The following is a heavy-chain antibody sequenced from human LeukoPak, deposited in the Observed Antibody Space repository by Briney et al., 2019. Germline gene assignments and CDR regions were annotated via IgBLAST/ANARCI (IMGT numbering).Heavy chain of an antibody. CDR2: IKEDGSEK. D-gene: IGHD3-22*01. Sequence: TGGSLRLSCAASGFTFSSYWMSWVRQAPGKGLEWVANIKEDGSEKYYVDSVKGRFTISRDTAKNSLFLQMNSLRAEDTAIYYCARDYFDSSDYPQTYYYYYMDVWGKGTTVTVSS. CDR1: GFTFSSYW. J-gene: IGHJ6*03. V-gene: IGHV3-7*01. CDR3: ARDYFDSSDYPQTYYYYYMDV.